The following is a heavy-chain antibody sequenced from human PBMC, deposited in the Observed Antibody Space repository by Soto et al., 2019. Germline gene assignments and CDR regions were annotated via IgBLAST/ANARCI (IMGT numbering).Heavy chain of an antibody. V-gene: IGHV1-69*02. J-gene: IGHJ3*02. D-gene: IGHD6-19*01. CDR3: TIGSGSDEVFDI. CDR2: IIPMLGVR. Sequence: QVQLVQSGAEVKKPGSSVKVSCKDSGGTFSTYSMFWVRQAPGQGLEWMGRIIPMLGVRNYAQRLQDRVTITADKSKTPVHMELSSMRSEDTNLYYCTIGSGSDEVFDIWGHGTMVTVSS. CDR1: GGTFSTYS.